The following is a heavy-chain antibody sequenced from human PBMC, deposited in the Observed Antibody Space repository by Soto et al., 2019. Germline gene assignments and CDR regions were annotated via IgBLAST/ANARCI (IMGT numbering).Heavy chain of an antibody. V-gene: IGHV1-18*04. CDR3: SIDKWGLAVPDYHYYAMDV. Sequence: QVQLVQSGAEGKKPGASVKVSCEASGYTFSSHGISWVRQAPGQGLEWMGWISVYSGNTNYAQRLQGRVTMTRDIFTSTVYMELRSLRSDDTAVYYCSIDKWGLAVPDYHYYAMDVWGQGTTVTVSS. J-gene: IGHJ6*02. CDR2: ISVYSGNT. CDR1: GYTFSSHG. D-gene: IGHD6-19*01.